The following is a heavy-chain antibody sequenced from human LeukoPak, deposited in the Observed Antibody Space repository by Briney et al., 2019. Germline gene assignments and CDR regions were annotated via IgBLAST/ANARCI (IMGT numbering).Heavy chain of an antibody. CDR3: VTVRDYSGYYLRAFDS. Sequence: SQTLSLTCPVSGDSPSSKFWSWIRQPAGRGREWIGRISISGRNATSGSADYNPSHKSLVTRSVGTSKNPFALKLSSVTAADTAMYYCVTVRDYSGYYLRAFDSWGRGTMVTVSS. CDR2: ISISGRNATSGSA. V-gene: IGHV4-4*07. D-gene: IGHD3-22*01. J-gene: IGHJ3*01. CDR1: GDSPSSKF.